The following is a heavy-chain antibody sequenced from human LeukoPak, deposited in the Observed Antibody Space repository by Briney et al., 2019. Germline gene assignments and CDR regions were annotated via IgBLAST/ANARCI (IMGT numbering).Heavy chain of an antibody. CDR3: ARDSLAAAGIWWNWFDP. CDR1: SYTFTSYG. V-gene: IGHV1-18*01. D-gene: IGHD6-13*01. Sequence: ASVKVSCKASSYTFTSYGISWVRQPPGQGLEWMGWISAYNGNTNYAQKLQGRVTMTTDTSTSTAYMELRSLRSDDKAVYYCARDSLAAAGIWWNWFDPWGQGTLVSVSS. J-gene: IGHJ5*02. CDR2: ISAYNGNT.